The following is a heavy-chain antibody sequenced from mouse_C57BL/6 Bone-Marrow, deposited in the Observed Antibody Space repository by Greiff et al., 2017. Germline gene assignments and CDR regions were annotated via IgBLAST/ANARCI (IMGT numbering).Heavy chain of an antibody. CDR2: INPNNGGT. J-gene: IGHJ4*01. Sequence: VQLKQSGPELVKPGASVKIPCKASGYTFTDYNMDWVKQSHGKSLEWIGDINPNNGGTIYNQKFKGKATLTVDKSSSTAYMELRSLTSEDTAVYYCARCDDGYYDAMDYWGQGTSVTVSS. CDR3: ARCDDGYYDAMDY. V-gene: IGHV1-18*01. D-gene: IGHD2-3*01. CDR1: GYTFTDYN.